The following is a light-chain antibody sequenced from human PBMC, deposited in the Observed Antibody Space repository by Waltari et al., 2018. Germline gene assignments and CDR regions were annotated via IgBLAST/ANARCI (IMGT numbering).Light chain of an antibody. V-gene: IGLV5-45*01. Sequence: QAVLTQPASLSASLGASVSLTCTLRSGINVGIYRIYWYQQKPGSRPQYLLRYKSASDRQPGAGVPRRFSGSKDASANAGILLISGVQSEDEADYHCMIWNNTTVVFGGGTKLTVL. CDR2: YKSASDR. CDR1: SGINVGIYR. J-gene: IGLJ2*01. CDR3: MIWNNTTVV.